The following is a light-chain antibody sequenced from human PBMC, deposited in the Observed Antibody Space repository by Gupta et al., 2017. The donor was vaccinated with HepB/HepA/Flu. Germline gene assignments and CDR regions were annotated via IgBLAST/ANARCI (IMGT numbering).Light chain of an antibody. Sequence: GQTATITCSGYRMGEKYASWYQQKPGQSPVLIIYEDAKRPSGIPERFSGSNSGNTATLTISGTQATDEADYYCQSWDRSTVVFGGGTKLTVL. V-gene: IGLV3-1*01. CDR2: EDA. CDR3: QSWDRSTVV. J-gene: IGLJ3*02. CDR1: RMGEKY.